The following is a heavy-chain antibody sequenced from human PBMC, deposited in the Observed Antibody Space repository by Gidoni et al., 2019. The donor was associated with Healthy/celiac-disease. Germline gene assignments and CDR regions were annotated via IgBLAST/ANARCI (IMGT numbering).Heavy chain of an antibody. Sequence: VHLPHLRAGLWMLSGFLSALGPLAAWSVGGYYWSWIRQPPGKGLEGIGEINHSGSTNYNPSLKSRVTISVDTSKNQFSLKLSSVTAADTAVYYCARGAMTTVTRIDYWGQGTLVTVSS. CDR2: INHSGST. V-gene: IGHV4-34*01. J-gene: IGHJ4*02. D-gene: IGHD4-17*01. CDR1: AWSVGGYY. CDR3: ARGAMTTVTRIDY.